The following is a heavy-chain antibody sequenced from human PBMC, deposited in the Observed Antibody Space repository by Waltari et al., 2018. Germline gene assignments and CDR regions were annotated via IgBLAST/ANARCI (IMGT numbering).Heavy chain of an antibody. CDR1: GFTLSSSY. Sequence: EVQLVESGGGLVQPGGSLRLSCDASGFTLSSSYMNWVRQVPGKGLVWVSRINTDGSSANYADSVKGRFTISRDNGKNTLYLQMNSLRAEDTAVYYCARDGGGNGYIHYWGQGTLVTVSS. J-gene: IGHJ4*02. V-gene: IGHV3-74*01. D-gene: IGHD3-16*01. CDR3: ARDGGGNGYIHY. CDR2: INTDGSSA.